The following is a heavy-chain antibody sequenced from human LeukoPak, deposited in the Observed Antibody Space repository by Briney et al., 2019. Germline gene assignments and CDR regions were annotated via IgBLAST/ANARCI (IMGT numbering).Heavy chain of an antibody. V-gene: IGHV1-2*02. D-gene: IGHD1-26*01. J-gene: IGHJ5*02. Sequence: GASVKVSCKASGYTFTGYYMHWVRQAPGQGLEWMGWINPNSGGTNYAQKFQGRVTMTRDTSISTAYMELSRLRSDDTAVYYCARGLDSGSYFGALKPFDPWGQGTLVTVSS. CDR1: GYTFTGYY. CDR3: ARGLDSGSYFGALKPFDP. CDR2: INPNSGGT.